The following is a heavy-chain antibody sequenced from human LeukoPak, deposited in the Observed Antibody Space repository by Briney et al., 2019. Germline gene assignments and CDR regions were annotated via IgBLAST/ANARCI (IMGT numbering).Heavy chain of an antibody. CDR3: ASQSMYEGRIDY. D-gene: IGHD2-8*01. V-gene: IGHV4-39*01. Sequence: SETLSLTCTVSGGSISSNSYYWGWIRQPPGKGLEWIGSIYYSGSTYYNPSLKSRVTISVDTSKNQFSLKLSSVTAADTAVYYCASQSMYEGRIDYWGQGTLVTVSS. J-gene: IGHJ4*02. CDR1: GGSISSNSYY. CDR2: IYYSGST.